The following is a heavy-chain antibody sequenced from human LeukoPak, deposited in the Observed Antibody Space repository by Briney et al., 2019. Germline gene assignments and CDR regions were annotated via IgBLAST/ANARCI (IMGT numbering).Heavy chain of an antibody. V-gene: IGHV4-31*03. D-gene: IGHD5-18*01. J-gene: IGHJ5*02. Sequence: SQTLSLTCTVSGGSISSGGYYWSWIRQHPGKGLEWIGYIYYSGSTYYNPSLKSRVTIFVDTSKNQFSLKLRSVTAADTAVYYCARAGAMGWFDPWGQGTLVTVSS. CDR1: GGSISSGGYY. CDR2: IYYSGST. CDR3: ARAGAMGWFDP.